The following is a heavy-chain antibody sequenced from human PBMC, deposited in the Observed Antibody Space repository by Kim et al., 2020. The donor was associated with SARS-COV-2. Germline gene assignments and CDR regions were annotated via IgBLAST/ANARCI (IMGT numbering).Heavy chain of an antibody. Sequence: SETLSLICTVSGGSISSSSYYWGWIRQPPGKGLEWIGSIYYSGSTYYNPSLKSRVTISVDTSKNQFSLKLSSVTAADTAVYYCARDPILRYFDWSFDYYGMDVWGQGTTVTVSS. D-gene: IGHD3-9*01. J-gene: IGHJ6*02. CDR1: GGSISSSSYY. V-gene: IGHV4-39*07. CDR3: ARDPILRYFDWSFDYYGMDV. CDR2: IYYSGST.